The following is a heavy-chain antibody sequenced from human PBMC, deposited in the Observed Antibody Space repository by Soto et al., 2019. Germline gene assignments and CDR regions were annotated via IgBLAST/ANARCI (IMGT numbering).Heavy chain of an antibody. D-gene: IGHD5-12*01. V-gene: IGHV1-69*06. CDR1: GGTFSSYA. CDR3: AVSMATPRTGAFDI. Sequence: SVKVSCKASGGTFSSYAISWVRQAPGQGLEWMGGIIPIFGTANYAQKFQGRVTITADKSTSTAYMELSSLRSEDTAVYYCAVSMATPRTGAFDIWGQGTMVTVSS. CDR2: IIPIFGTA. J-gene: IGHJ3*02.